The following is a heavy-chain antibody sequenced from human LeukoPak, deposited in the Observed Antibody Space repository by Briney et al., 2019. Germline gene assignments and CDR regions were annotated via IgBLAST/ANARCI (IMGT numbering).Heavy chain of an antibody. J-gene: IGHJ6*02. D-gene: IGHD1-26*01. Sequence: PSETLSLTCTVSGGSISSYYWSWIRQPPGKGLEWIGYIYYSGSTNYNPSLKSRVTISVDTSKNQFSLKLSSVTAADTAVYYCARRTGGSGSYFDYYHYGMDVWGQGTTVTVSS. V-gene: IGHV4-59*01. CDR3: ARRTGGSGSYFDYYHYGMDV. CDR2: IYYSGST. CDR1: GGSISSYY.